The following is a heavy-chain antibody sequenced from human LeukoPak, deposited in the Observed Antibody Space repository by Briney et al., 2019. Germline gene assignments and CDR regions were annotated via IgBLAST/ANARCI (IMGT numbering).Heavy chain of an antibody. Sequence: GGSLRLSCAASGFTFSNAWMSWVRQAPGKGLEWVGRIKSKTDGGTTDYAAPVKGRFTISRDDSKNTLYLQMNSLKTEDTAVYYCTTGPGRYRDSPLIGWGQGTLVTVSS. D-gene: IGHD1-26*01. CDR3: TTGPGRYRDSPLIG. CDR1: GFTFSNAW. J-gene: IGHJ4*02. V-gene: IGHV3-15*01. CDR2: IKSKTDGGTT.